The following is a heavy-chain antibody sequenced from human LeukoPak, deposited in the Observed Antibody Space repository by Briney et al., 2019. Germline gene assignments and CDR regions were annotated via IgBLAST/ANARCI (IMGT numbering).Heavy chain of an antibody. CDR1: GFTFSSYW. CDR2: INSDGSST. J-gene: IGHJ4*02. V-gene: IGHV3-74*01. Sequence: GGSLRLSCAASGFTFSSYWMHWVRQAPGKGQVWVSRINSDGSSTSYADSVKGRFTISRDNAKNTLYLQMNSLRAEDTAVYYCARGSEFDYWGQGTLVTVSS. CDR3: ARGSEFDY.